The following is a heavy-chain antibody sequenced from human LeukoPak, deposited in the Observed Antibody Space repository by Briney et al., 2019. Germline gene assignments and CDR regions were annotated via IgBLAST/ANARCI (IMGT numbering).Heavy chain of an antibody. CDR1: GYTFTSYG. V-gene: IGHV1-18*01. J-gene: IGHJ4*02. D-gene: IGHD5/OR15-5a*01. CDR3: ARVFRSSPYYFDY. CDR2: ISGYNGHT. Sequence: ASVRFSCKASGYTFTSYGISWVRQAPGQGLEWMGWISGYNGHTNYAQKLQGRVTMTTDTSTSTAYMELRSLRSDDTAVYYCARVFRSSPYYFDYWGQGTLVTVSS.